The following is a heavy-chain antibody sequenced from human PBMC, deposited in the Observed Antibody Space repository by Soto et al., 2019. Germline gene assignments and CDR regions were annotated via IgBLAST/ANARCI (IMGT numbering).Heavy chain of an antibody. J-gene: IGHJ6*02. CDR2: ISYDGSNK. V-gene: IGHV3-30-3*01. CDR1: GFTFSSYA. D-gene: IGHD3-3*01. CDR3: ARDPRRRINGLEWLSYYYGMDV. Sequence: PGGSLRLSCAASGFTFSSYAMHWVRQAPGKGLEWVAVISYDGSNKYYADSVKGRFTISRDNSKNTLYLQMNSLRAEDTAVYYCARDPRRRINGLEWLSYYYGMDVWGQGTTVTVSS.